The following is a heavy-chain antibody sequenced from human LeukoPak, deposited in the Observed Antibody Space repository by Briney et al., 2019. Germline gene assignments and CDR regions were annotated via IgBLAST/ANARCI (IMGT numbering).Heavy chain of an antibody. V-gene: IGHV3-21*04. CDR1: GFTFSSYS. CDR2: ISSSSSYI. Sequence: GGSLRLSCAASGFTFSSYSMNWVRQAPGKGLEWVSSISSSSSYIYYADSVKGRFTISRDNSKNTLYLQMNSLRAEDTAVYYCAKDRRYCSSTSCYGNYYYGMDVWGQGTTVTVSS. J-gene: IGHJ6*02. D-gene: IGHD2-2*01. CDR3: AKDRRYCSSTSCYGNYYYGMDV.